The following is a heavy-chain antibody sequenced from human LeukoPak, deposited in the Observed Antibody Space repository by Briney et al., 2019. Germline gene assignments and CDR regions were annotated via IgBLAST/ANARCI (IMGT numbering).Heavy chain of an antibody. CDR2: IKQDGSEK. J-gene: IGHJ4*02. V-gene: IGHV3-7*01. CDR3: AREYNWNILPLDY. D-gene: IGHD1-1*01. CDR1: GFTFSSYW. Sequence: GGSLRLSCAASGFTFSSYWMSWVRQAPGKGLEWVANIKQDGSEKYYVDSVKGRFTISRDNAKNSLYLQMNSLRAEDTAVYYCAREYNWNILPLDYWGQGALVVVSS.